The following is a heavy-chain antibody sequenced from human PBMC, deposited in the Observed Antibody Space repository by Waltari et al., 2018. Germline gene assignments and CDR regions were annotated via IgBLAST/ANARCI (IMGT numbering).Heavy chain of an antibody. CDR2: IYTSGST. CDR3: AREVVVVPAAIAAHYYYYYMDV. CDR1: GGSISSYY. J-gene: IGHJ6*03. D-gene: IGHD2-2*01. Sequence: QVQLQESGPGLVKPSETLSLTCTVSGGSISSYYWSWIRQPAGKGLEWIGRIYTSGSTNYNPSLKSRVTMSVDTSKNQFSLKLSSVTAADTAVYYCAREVVVVPAAIAAHYYYYYMDVWGKGTTVTISS. V-gene: IGHV4-4*07.